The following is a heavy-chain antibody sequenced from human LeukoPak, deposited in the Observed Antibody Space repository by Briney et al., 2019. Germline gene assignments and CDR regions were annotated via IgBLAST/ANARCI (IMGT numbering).Heavy chain of an antibody. V-gene: IGHV4-34*01. J-gene: IGHJ5*02. Sequence: PSETLSLTCAVYGGSFSGYYWSWIRQPPGKGLEWIGEINHSGSTNYNPSLKSRVTISVDTSKNQFSLKLSSVTAADTAVYYCARDGDSSSSWFDPWGQGTLVTVSS. CDR2: INHSGST. D-gene: IGHD6-6*01. CDR3: ARDGDSSSSWFDP. CDR1: GGSFSGYY.